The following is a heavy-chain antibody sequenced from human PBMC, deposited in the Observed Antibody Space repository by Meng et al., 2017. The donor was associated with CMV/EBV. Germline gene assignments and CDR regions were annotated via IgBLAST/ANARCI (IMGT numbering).Heavy chain of an antibody. Sequence: GESLKISCAACGFTFSSYDMHWVRQATGKGLEWVSAIGTAGDTYYPGSVKGQFTISRENAKNSLYLQMNSLRAGDTAVYYCASIAAPGSESDFWGQGTLVTVSS. V-gene: IGHV3-13*03. CDR3: ASIAAPGSESDF. CDR2: IGTAGDT. D-gene: IGHD6-13*01. J-gene: IGHJ4*02. CDR1: GFTFSSYD.